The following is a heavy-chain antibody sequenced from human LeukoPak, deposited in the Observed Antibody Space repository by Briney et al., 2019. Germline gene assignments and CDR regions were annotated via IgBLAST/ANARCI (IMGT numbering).Heavy chain of an antibody. Sequence: SETLSLTCTVSGGSISSSSYYWGWIRQPPGKGLEWIGSIYYSGSTYYNPSLKSRVTISVDTSKNQFSLKLSSVTAADTAVYYCARGRDYYDSSGYYYPFGQGTLVTVSS. J-gene: IGHJ5*02. V-gene: IGHV4-39*07. CDR1: GGSISSSSYY. CDR2: IYYSGST. D-gene: IGHD3-22*01. CDR3: ARGRDYYDSSGYYYP.